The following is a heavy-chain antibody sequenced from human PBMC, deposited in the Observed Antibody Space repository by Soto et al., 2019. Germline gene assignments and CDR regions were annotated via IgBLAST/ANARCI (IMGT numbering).Heavy chain of an antibody. CDR1: SGPDRSHN. CDR3: VRQGIDYLHGLVDV. J-gene: IGHJ6*02. D-gene: IGHD4-17*01. CDR2: VYYTGDT. Sequence: QVQLQQSGPRLVKPSETLSLTCTVSSGPDRSHNWGWIRQPPGRGLEWIGYVYYTGDTAYNPSLRXXVXXSAYTSTNDISLTLSSVTAADTAVYYCVRQGIDYLHGLVDVWGQGTTVSVSS. V-gene: IGHV4-59*08.